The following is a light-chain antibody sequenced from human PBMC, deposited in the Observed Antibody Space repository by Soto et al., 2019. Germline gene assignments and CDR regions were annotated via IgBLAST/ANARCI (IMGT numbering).Light chain of an antibody. J-gene: IGKJ4*01. CDR3: QQYGSSPLT. Sequence: EIVLTQSPGTLSLSPGERATLSCRASQSVRSSYLAWYQQKPGQAPRLLIYDASSRATGIPDRFSGSGSGTDFTLTISRLEPEDFAVYYCQQYGSSPLTFGGGTKV. CDR1: QSVRSSY. CDR2: DAS. V-gene: IGKV3-20*01.